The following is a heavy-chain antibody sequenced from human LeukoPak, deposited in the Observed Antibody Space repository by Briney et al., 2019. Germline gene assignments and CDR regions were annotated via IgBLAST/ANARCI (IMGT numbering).Heavy chain of an antibody. Sequence: KASETLSLTCTVSGXSISTSNYYWSWIRQPPGKGLEWIGYIYYSGSTNYNSSLKSRVTISVDTSKNQFSLKLSSVTAADTAVYYCARHEDLVYYGSGSYVGYYFDYWGQGTLVTVSS. CDR1: GXSISTSNYY. D-gene: IGHD3-10*01. V-gene: IGHV4-61*05. CDR2: IYYSGST. J-gene: IGHJ4*02. CDR3: ARHEDLVYYGSGSYVGYYFDY.